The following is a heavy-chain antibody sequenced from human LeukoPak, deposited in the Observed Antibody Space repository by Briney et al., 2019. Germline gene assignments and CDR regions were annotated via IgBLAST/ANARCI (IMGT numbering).Heavy chain of an antibody. CDR1: GFTFSNYA. J-gene: IGHJ4*02. CDR3: AKFSPSAHYYDSSGYYRNYFDY. CDR2: ISGSGGST. Sequence: GGSLRLSCAASGFTFSNYAMSWVRQAPGKGLEWVSAISGSGGSTYYADSVKGRFTISRDNSKNTLYLQMNSLRAEDTAVYYCAKFSPSAHYYDSSGYYRNYFDYWGQGTLVTVSS. D-gene: IGHD3-22*01. V-gene: IGHV3-23*01.